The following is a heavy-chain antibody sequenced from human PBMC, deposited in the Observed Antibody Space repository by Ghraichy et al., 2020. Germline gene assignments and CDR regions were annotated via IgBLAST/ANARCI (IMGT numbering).Heavy chain of an antibody. CDR2: IYWDDDK. CDR1: GFSLSTSGVG. Sequence: SGPTLVKPTQTLTLTCTFSGFSLSTSGVGVGWIRQPPGKALEWLALIYWDDDKRYSPSLKSRLTITKDTSKNQVVLTMTNMDPVDTATYYCAHRLRYGAYWYFDLWGRGTLVTVSS. V-gene: IGHV2-5*02. CDR3: AHRLRYGAYWYFDL. D-gene: IGHD4-17*01. J-gene: IGHJ2*01.